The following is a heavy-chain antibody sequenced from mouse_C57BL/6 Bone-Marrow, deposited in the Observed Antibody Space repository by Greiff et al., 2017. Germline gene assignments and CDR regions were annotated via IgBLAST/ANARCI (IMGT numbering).Heavy chain of an antibody. Sequence: VQLKQSGPELVKPGASVKISCKASGYSFTGYYMNWVKQSPEKSLEWIGEINPSTGGTTYNQKFKAKATLTVDKSSSTAYMQLKSLTSDDSAVYYCASPDYYGSSLDYWGQGTTLTVSS. J-gene: IGHJ2*01. CDR1: GYSFTGYY. V-gene: IGHV1-42*01. CDR3: ASPDYYGSSLDY. CDR2: INPSTGGT. D-gene: IGHD1-1*01.